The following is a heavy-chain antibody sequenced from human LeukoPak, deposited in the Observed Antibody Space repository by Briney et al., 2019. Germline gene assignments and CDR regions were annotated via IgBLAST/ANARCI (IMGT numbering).Heavy chain of an antibody. D-gene: IGHD6-19*01. CDR2: IDTGGSST. J-gene: IGHJ4*02. CDR1: GFGFVSNP. V-gene: IGHV3-74*01. CDR3: ARPAGAVPDEY. Sequence: GGSPRPSGPFLGFGFVSNPWDWFGKAPGKGLMWVSRIDTGGSSTYYADSVKGRFTISRDNAKNTLYLQMNSLRAEDTAVYYCARPAGAVPDEYWGQGILVTVSS.